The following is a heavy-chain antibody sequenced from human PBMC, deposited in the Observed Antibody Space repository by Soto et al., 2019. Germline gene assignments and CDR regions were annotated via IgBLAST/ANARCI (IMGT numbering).Heavy chain of an antibody. CDR2: ISYDGSNK. J-gene: IGHJ4*02. CDR1: GFTFSSYA. D-gene: IGHD3-22*01. CDR3: ARDRYDSRGYYFDY. V-gene: IGHV3-30-3*01. Sequence: QVQLVESGGGVVQPGRSLRLSCAASGFTFSSYAMHWVRQAPGKGLEWVAVISYDGSNKYYEDSVKGRLTISRDNSKNTLYLQMNSLRAEDTAVYYCARDRYDSRGYYFDYWGQGTLVTVSS.